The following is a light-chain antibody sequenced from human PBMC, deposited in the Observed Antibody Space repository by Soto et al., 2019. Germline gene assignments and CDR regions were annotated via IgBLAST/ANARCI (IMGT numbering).Light chain of an antibody. V-gene: IGKV3-11*01. J-gene: IGKJ4*01. CDR1: QTIDNY. CDR3: QQRKDWPLT. CDR2: DAF. Sequence: EIVLTQSPATLSLSPGERATLSCRASQTIDNYFHWYQQKPGQAPRLLIYDAFYRAAGVPARFSGVGSGTDFTLTISSLEPEDFAFYYCQQRKDWPLTFGGGTRVEI.